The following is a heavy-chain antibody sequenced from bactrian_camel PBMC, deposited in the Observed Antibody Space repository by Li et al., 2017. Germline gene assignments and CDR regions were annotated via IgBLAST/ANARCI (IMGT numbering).Heavy chain of an antibody. J-gene: IGHJ4*01. V-gene: IGHV3S40*01. CDR1: GFIFRDYD. Sequence: DVQLVESGGGLVQPGRSLRLSCAASGFIFRDYDMSWVRQAPGKGLEWVSTISHTGVGTYYADSVKGRFTISRDNAKNAVYLQMNSLKSEDTARYYCATGTVGGTWFQCNYWGQGTQVTVS. CDR3: ATGTVGGTWFQCNY. D-gene: IGHD6*01. CDR2: ISHTGVGT.